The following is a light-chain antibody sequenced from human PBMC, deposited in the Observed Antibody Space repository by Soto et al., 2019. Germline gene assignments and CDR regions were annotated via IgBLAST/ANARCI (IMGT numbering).Light chain of an antibody. J-gene: IGLJ1*01. Sequence: QSVLTQPASVSGSPGQSITISCTGTSSDIGGYDYVSWYQQRPGKAPKLMIYEVTNRPSGISNRFSGSKSGDTASLTISGLQAEDEADYYCYSYRSGSAHVFGTGTKVTVL. CDR2: EVT. CDR1: SSDIGGYDY. V-gene: IGLV2-14*01. CDR3: YSYRSGSAHV.